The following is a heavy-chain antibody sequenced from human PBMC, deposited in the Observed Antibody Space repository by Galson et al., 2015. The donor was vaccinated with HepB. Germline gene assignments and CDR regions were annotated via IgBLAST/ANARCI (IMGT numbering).Heavy chain of an antibody. D-gene: IGHD3-9*01. J-gene: IGHJ4*02. CDR3: AKDFDDLTKN. CDR1: GFTFSSYA. V-gene: IGHV3-30-3*01. CDR2: ISYDGSNK. Sequence: SLRLSCAASGFTFSSYAMHWVRQAPGKGLEWVAVISYDGSNKYYADSVKGRFTISRDNSKNTLYLQMNSLRAEDTAVYYCAKDFDDLTKNWGQGTLVTVSS.